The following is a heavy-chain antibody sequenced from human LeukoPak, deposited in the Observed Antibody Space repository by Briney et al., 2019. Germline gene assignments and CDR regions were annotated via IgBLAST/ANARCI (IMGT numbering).Heavy chain of an antibody. D-gene: IGHD2-15*01. Sequence: PGGSLRLSCAASGFTFSSYNMNWVRQAPGRGLEWVSSISRTGGYIYYADSVKGRFTISRDNAQNSLYLQMNSLRVEDTAVYYCARVLETDCRSGSCYSGLDYWGQGTLVTVSS. CDR2: ISRTGGYI. CDR3: ARVLETDCRSGSCYSGLDY. V-gene: IGHV3-21*01. J-gene: IGHJ4*02. CDR1: GFTFSSYN.